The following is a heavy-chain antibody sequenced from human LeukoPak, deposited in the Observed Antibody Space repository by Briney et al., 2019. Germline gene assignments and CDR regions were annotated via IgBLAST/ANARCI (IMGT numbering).Heavy chain of an antibody. CDR1: GFTFSSYW. J-gene: IGHJ4*02. CDR3: ARGRRITMVRGGYFDY. Sequence: GGSLRLSCAASGFTFSSYWMHWVRHAPGKGLVWVSRINSDGSSTSYADSVKGRFTISRDNAKNTLYLQMNSLRAEDTAVYYCARGRRITMVRGGYFDYWGQGTLVTVSS. D-gene: IGHD3-10*01. V-gene: IGHV3-74*01. CDR2: INSDGSST.